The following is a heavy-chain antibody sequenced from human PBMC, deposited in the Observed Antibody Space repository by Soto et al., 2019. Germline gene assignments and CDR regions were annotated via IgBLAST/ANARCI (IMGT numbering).Heavy chain of an antibody. Sequence: SETLSLTCTVSGGSISSSTYYWGWIRQPPGKGLEWIGSIYYSGTTYYNPSLKSRVTISIDTSKNQFSLKLSSVTAADTAVYYCAGVHVPSFDYWGEGTLVTVSS. CDR1: GGSISSSTYY. CDR3: AGVHVPSFDY. V-gene: IGHV4-39*01. CDR2: IYYSGTT. J-gene: IGHJ4*02. D-gene: IGHD1-1*01.